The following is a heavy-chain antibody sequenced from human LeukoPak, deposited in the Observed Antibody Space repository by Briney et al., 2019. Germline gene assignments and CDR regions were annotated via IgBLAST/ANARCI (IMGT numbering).Heavy chain of an antibody. Sequence: LSLTCTVSGGSISSGGYYWSWVRQAPGKGLEWVAVISYDGSNKYYADSVKGRFTISRDNSKNTLYLQMNSLRAEDTAVYYCAKDHTPAQIVGATIDYWGQGTLVTVSS. J-gene: IGHJ4*02. D-gene: IGHD1-26*01. CDR3: AKDHTPAQIVGATIDY. V-gene: IGHV3-30*18. CDR1: GGSISSGG. CDR2: ISYDGSNK.